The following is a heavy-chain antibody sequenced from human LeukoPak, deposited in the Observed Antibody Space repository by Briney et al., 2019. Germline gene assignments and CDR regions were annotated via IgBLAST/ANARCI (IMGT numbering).Heavy chain of an antibody. CDR3: AKDRSWGMNSAEY. CDR1: GFTFSSYA. J-gene: IGHJ4*02. D-gene: IGHD7-27*01. V-gene: IGHV3-30-3*01. Sequence: PGGSLRLSCAASGFTFSSYATHWVRQAPGKGLEWVAVISYDGSNKYYADSVKGRFTISRDNSNNTLYLQMNSLRLEDTAVYFCAKDRSWGMNSAEYWGQGTLVTVSS. CDR2: ISYDGSNK.